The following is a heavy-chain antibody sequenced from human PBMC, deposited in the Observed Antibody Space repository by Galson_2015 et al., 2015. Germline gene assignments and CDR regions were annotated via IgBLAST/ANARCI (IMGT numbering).Heavy chain of an antibody. Sequence: SLRLSCAASGFTFSKYWMSWVRQAPGKGLEWVANIKEDGSEENYVDSVKGRFTISRDNAKKSLYLRMDSLRAEDTAVYYCAREISIVMVTTPLVSWGQGPLVTDSA. CDR1: GFTFSKYW. CDR3: AREISIVMVTTPLVS. CDR2: IKEDGSEE. D-gene: IGHD2-21*02. V-gene: IGHV3-7*01. J-gene: IGHJ4*02.